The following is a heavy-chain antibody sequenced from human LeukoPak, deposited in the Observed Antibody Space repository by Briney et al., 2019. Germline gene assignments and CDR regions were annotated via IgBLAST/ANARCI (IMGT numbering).Heavy chain of an antibody. CDR2: ISAYNGNT. CDR1: GYTFTSYG. CDR3: ARDYRLREYGSSSDHQQFDC. Sequence: VASVKVSCKASGYTFTSYGLSWVRPAPGQGLEWMGWISAYNGNTNYAQKLQGRVTMTTDTSTSTAYMELRSLSSDGTAVSYCARDYRLREYGSSSDHQQFDCWGQGTLVTVSS. V-gene: IGHV1-18*01. J-gene: IGHJ4*02. D-gene: IGHD6-6*01.